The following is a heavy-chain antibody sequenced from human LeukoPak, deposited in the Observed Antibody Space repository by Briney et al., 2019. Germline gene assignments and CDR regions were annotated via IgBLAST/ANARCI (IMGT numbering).Heavy chain of an antibody. Sequence: SETRSLTCAVSGYSISSGYYWGWIRQPPGKGLEWIGSIYHSGSTYYNPSLKSRVTISVDTSKNQFSLKLSSVTAADTAVYYCARYITMVRGVIPFDYWGQGTLVTVSS. D-gene: IGHD3-10*01. J-gene: IGHJ4*02. V-gene: IGHV4-38-2*01. CDR2: IYHSGST. CDR3: ARYITMVRGVIPFDY. CDR1: GYSISSGYY.